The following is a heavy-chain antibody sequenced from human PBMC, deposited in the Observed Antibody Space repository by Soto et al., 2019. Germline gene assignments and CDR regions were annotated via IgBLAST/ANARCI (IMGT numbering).Heavy chain of an antibody. CDR1: GYTFTSYG. J-gene: IGHJ6*02. V-gene: IGHV1-18*01. CDR3: ARELPPDYDYYYGMDV. D-gene: IGHD5-18*01. CDR2: ISAYNGNT. Sequence: QVQLVQSGAEVKKPGASVKVSCKASGYTFTSYGISWVRQAPGQGLEWMGWISAYNGNTNYAQKLQGRVTMTTDTSTSTAYMELRSLRSDETAVYYCARELPPDYDYYYGMDVWGQGTTVTVSS.